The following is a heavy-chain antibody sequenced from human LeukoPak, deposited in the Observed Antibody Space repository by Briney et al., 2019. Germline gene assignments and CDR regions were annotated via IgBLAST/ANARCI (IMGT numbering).Heavy chain of an antibody. CDR1: GGSFSGYY. J-gene: IGHJ4*02. Sequence: PSETLSLTCAVYGGSFSGYYWSWIRQPPGKGLEWIGEINHSGSTNYNPSLKSRVTISVDTSKNQFSLKLSSVTATVTAVYYCARATYDAGDYWGQGTLVTVSS. CDR2: INHSGST. D-gene: IGHD3-3*01. CDR3: ARATYDAGDY. V-gene: IGHV4-34*01.